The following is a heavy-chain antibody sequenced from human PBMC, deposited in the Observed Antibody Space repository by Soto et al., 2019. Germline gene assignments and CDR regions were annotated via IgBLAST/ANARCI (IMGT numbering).Heavy chain of an antibody. J-gene: IGHJ4*02. CDR2: INEDGSEK. CDR3: ARDLFDY. CDR1: GFTFSNYW. Sequence: EVQLVESGGGLVQPGGSLRLSCAASGFTFSNYWMNGVRQAPGKGLEWVANINEDGSEKYYVDSAKGRFTISRDNAKNSLYLQMSSLRAEDTAVYYCARDLFDYGGQGTLVTVSS. V-gene: IGHV3-7*01.